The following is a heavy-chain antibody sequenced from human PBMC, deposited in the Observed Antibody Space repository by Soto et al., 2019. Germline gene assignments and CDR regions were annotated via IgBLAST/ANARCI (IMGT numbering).Heavy chain of an antibody. J-gene: IGHJ4*02. CDR3: ATAPIAVAGTDY. Sequence: ASVKVSCKVSGYTLTEFSMHWVRQAPGKGLEWMGGFDPGDGETIYAQKFQGRVTMTEDTSTDTAYMELSSLRSEDTAVYYCATAPIAVAGTDYWGQGTLVTVSS. CDR2: FDPGDGET. D-gene: IGHD6-19*01. CDR1: GYTLTEFS. V-gene: IGHV1-24*01.